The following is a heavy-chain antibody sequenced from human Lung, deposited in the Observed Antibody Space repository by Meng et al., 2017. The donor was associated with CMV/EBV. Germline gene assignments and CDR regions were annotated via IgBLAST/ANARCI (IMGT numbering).Heavy chain of an antibody. Sequence: SVKVSXKASGGTFSSYAISWVRQAPGQGLEWMGGIIPILGIANYAQKFQGRVTITADKSTSTAYMELSSLRSEDTAVYYCARGACSSTSCYRYYYGMDVWGKGTTVTVSS. J-gene: IGHJ6*04. CDR1: GGTFSSYA. V-gene: IGHV1-69*10. CDR2: IIPILGIA. CDR3: ARGACSSTSCYRYYYGMDV. D-gene: IGHD2-2*01.